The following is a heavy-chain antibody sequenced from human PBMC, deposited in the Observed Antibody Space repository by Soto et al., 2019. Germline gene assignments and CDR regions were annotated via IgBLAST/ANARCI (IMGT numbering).Heavy chain of an antibody. Sequence: ASVKVSCKASGGTFSSYAISWVRQAPGQGLEWMGGIIPIFGTANYAQKFQGRVTITADESTSTAYMELSSLRSEETAVYYCARVTRVRGVITRVFHYGVEGTLVTGS. J-gene: IGHJ4*02. V-gene: IGHV1-69*13. CDR2: IIPIFGTA. CDR3: ARVTRVRGVITRVFHY. D-gene: IGHD3-10*01. CDR1: GGTFSSYA.